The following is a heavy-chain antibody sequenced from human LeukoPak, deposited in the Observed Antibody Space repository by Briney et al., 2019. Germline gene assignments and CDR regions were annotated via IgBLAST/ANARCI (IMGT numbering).Heavy chain of an antibody. CDR1: GGSFSGYY. CDR2: INHSGST. D-gene: IGHD3-22*01. Sequence: SETLSLTCAVYGGSFSGYYWSWIRQPPGKGLEWIGEINHSGSTNYSPSLKSRVTISVDTSKNQFSLKLSSVTAADTAVYYCARVSHYYDSSGYSYYFDYWGQGTLVTVSS. CDR3: ARVSHYYDSSGYSYYFDY. V-gene: IGHV4-34*01. J-gene: IGHJ4*02.